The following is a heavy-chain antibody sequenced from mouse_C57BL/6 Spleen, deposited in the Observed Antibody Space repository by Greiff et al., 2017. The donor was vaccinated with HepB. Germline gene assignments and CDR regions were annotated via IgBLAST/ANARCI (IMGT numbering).Heavy chain of an antibody. D-gene: IGHD2-4*01. CDR1: GFSLTSYG. CDR2: IWRGGST. V-gene: IGHV2-5*01. Sequence: QVHVKQSGPGLVQPSQSLSITCTVSGFSLTSYGVHWVRQSPGKGLEWLGVIWRGGSTDYNAAFMSRLSITKDNSKSQVFFKMNSLQADDTAIYYCAKNAGDDYDWFAYWGQGTLVTVSA. J-gene: IGHJ3*01. CDR3: AKNAGDDYDWFAY.